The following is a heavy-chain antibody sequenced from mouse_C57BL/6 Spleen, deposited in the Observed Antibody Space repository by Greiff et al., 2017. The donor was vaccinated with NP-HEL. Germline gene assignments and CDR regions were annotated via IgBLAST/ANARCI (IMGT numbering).Heavy chain of an antibody. D-gene: IGHD2-2*01. CDR3: ARCEGIYYGYDDWYFDV. Sequence: QVQLQQPGTELVKPGASVKLSCKASGYTFTSYWMHWVKQRPGQGLEWIGNINPSNGGTNYNEKFKSKATLTVDNSSSTAYMQLSSLTSEDSAVYYCARCEGIYYGYDDWYFDVWGTGTTVTVSS. CDR1: GYTFTSYW. V-gene: IGHV1-53*01. J-gene: IGHJ1*03. CDR2: INPSNGGT.